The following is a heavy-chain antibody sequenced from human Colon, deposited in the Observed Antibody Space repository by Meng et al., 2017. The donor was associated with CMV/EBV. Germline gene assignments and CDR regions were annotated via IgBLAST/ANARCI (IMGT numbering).Heavy chain of an antibody. CDR2: IKEDGSEK. CDR3: ARDYCSSPSCYDYVPDV. V-gene: IGHV3-7*01. D-gene: IGHD2-2*01. Sequence: GGSLRLSCGASGFTLSNYWMTWVRQAPGKGLEWLANIKEDGSEKYYADSVKGRFTISRDNAKNSLYLHMNNLRAEDTAVYYCARDYCSSPSCYDYVPDVWGQGTTVTVSS. J-gene: IGHJ6*02. CDR1: GFTLSNYW.